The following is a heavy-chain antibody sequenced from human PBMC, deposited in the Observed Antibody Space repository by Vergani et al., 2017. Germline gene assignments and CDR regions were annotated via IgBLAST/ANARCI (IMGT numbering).Heavy chain of an antibody. CDR3: AKDLEMATIPWYFDL. Sequence: QVQLVQSGAEVKKPGASVKVSCKASGGTFSSYAISWVRQAPGQGLEWMGRIIPILGIANYAQKFQGRVTITADKSTSTAYMELSSLRAEDTAVYYCAKDLEMATIPWYFDLWGRGTLVTVSS. CDR1: GGTFSSYA. V-gene: IGHV1-69*04. J-gene: IGHJ2*01. CDR2: IIPILGIA. D-gene: IGHD5-24*01.